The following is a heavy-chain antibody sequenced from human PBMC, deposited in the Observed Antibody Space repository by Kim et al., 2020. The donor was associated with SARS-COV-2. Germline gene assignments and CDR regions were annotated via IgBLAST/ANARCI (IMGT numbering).Heavy chain of an antibody. CDR2: INPSPGST. J-gene: IGHJ6*02. Sequence: ASVKVSCKASGYTFINYYIHWVRQAPGQRPEWMGIINPSPGSTSYAQKFQGRVTMTSDTSTSTVYLELSSLRSEDTAVYYCARVDGYSSGWEVRKGMDVWGQGTALTLPS. D-gene: IGHD5-18*01. CDR3: ARVDGYSSGWEVRKGMDV. V-gene: IGHV1-46*01. CDR1: GYTFINYY.